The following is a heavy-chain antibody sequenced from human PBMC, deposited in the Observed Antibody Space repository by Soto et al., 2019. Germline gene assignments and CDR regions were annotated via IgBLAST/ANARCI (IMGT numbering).Heavy chain of an antibody. V-gene: IGHV3-23*01. J-gene: IGHJ4*02. CDR3: ARYVNYYDSSGYFFPDY. D-gene: IGHD3-22*01. CDR1: GFTFSSYA. Sequence: GGSLRLSCAASGFTFSSYAMSWVRQAPGKGLEWVSAISGSGGSTYYADSVKGRFTISRDNSKNTLYLQMNSLRAEDTAVYYCARYVNYYDSSGYFFPDYWGQGTLVTVSS. CDR2: ISGSGGST.